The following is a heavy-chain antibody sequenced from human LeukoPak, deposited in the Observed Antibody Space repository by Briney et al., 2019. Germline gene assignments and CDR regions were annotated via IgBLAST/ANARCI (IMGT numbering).Heavy chain of an antibody. CDR2: IFPGDSDT. CDR3: ARCFSGVFRSSTSCFYFDY. D-gene: IGHD2-2*01. Sequence: GESLKISCKGSGYSFTGYWIGWVRQMPGKGLEWMGIIFPGDSDTRYSPSFQGQVTISADKSITTAYLQWSSLKASDTAMYYCARCFSGVFRSSTSCFYFDYWGQGTLVTVSS. V-gene: IGHV5-51*01. J-gene: IGHJ4*02. CDR1: GYSFTGYW.